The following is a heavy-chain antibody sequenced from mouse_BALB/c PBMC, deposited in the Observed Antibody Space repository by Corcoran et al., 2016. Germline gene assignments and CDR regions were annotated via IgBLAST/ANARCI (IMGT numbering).Heavy chain of an antibody. V-gene: IGHV1S136*01. CDR2: INPYNDGT. Sequence: EVQLQQSGPVLVKPGASVKMSCKASGYTFTNYVRHWVKQKPGQGLEWIGYINPYNDGTKYNEKFKGKATLTSDKSSSTAYMELSSLTSEDSAVYYCASYGSAYWGQGTLVTVSA. CDR1: GYTFTNYV. J-gene: IGHJ3*01. CDR3: ASYGSAY. D-gene: IGHD1-1*01.